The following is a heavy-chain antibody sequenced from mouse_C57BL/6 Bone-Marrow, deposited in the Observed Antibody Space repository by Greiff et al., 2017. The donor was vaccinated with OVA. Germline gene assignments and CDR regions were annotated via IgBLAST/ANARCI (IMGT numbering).Heavy chain of an antibody. CDR2: IWSDGST. D-gene: IGHD2-4*01. CDR3: ARNYDYDGAYAMDY. Sequence: QVQLKESGPGLVAPSQSLSITCTVSGFSLTSYGVHWVRQPPGKGLEWLVVIWSDGSTTYNSALKSRLSISKDNSKSQVFLKMNSLQTDDTAMYYCARNYDYDGAYAMDYWGQGTSVTVSS. CDR1: GFSLTSYG. J-gene: IGHJ4*01. V-gene: IGHV2-6*02.